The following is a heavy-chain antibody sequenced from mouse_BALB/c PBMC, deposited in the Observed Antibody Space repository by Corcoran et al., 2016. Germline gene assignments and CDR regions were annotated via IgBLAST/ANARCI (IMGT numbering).Heavy chain of an antibody. J-gene: IGHJ1*01. Sequence: QIQLVQSGPELKKPGETVRISCKASGYTFTTAGMQWVQKMPGKGLKWIGWINTHSGVPKYAEDFKGRFAFSLETSASTAYLQISNLKNEDTATYCCARYGNYWYFDVWGAGTTVTVSS. CDR1: GYTFTTAG. CDR2: INTHSGVP. CDR3: ARYGNYWYFDV. V-gene: IGHV9-4*02. D-gene: IGHD2-1*01.